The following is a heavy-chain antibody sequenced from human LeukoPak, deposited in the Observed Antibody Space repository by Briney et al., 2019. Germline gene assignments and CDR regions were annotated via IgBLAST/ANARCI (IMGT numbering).Heavy chain of an antibody. Sequence: EASVKVSCKASGYTFTSHDINWVRQATGQGLEWMGWMNPNSGNTGYAQKFQGRVTMTRDTSINTAYMELHSLRSEDTAVYYCARGSSSWYGFDYWGQGTLVTVSS. CDR3: ARGSSSWYGFDY. V-gene: IGHV1-8*01. D-gene: IGHD6-13*01. CDR2: MNPNSGNT. J-gene: IGHJ4*02. CDR1: GYTFTSHD.